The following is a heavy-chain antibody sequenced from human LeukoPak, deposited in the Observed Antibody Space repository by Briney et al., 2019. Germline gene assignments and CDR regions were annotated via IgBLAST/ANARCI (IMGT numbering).Heavy chain of an antibody. CDR1: GFTFSDFF. V-gene: IGHV1-69*06. CDR3: ARGPSSDSSGYFY. Sequence: ASVRVSCKASGFTFSDFFLNWVRQAPGQGLEWMGGIIPIFGTANYAQKFQGRVTITADKSTSTAYMELSSLRSEDTAVYYCARGPSSDSSGYFYWGQGTLVTVSS. D-gene: IGHD3-22*01. J-gene: IGHJ4*02. CDR2: IIPIFGTA.